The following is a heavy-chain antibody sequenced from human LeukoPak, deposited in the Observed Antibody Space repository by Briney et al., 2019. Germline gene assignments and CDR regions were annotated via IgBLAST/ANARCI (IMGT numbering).Heavy chain of an antibody. Sequence: SETLSLTCGVSGGSFSGYYFSWVRQSPEKGLEWIGEINYSGSTNYNPSLKSRVTISVDTAKKQISLKLNSVTAADTAVYYCARNSVPSFYSDTSGYFYYWGQGTLVTVSS. V-gene: IGHV4-34*01. CDR2: INYSGST. CDR1: GGSFSGYY. D-gene: IGHD3-22*01. CDR3: ARNSVPSFYSDTSGYFYY. J-gene: IGHJ4*02.